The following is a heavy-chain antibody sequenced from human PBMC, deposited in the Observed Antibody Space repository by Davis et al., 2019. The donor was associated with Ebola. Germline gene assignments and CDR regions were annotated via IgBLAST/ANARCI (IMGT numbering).Heavy chain of an antibody. D-gene: IGHD6-25*01. V-gene: IGHV3-74*01. CDR1: GFTFSSYW. CDR3: ATLYSSAKDHAFDI. CDR2: INSDGSST. Sequence: GESLKISCAASGFTFSSYWMHWVRQAPGKGLVWVSRINSDGSSTSYADSVKGRFTISRDNSKNTLYLQMNSLRAKDTAVYYCATLYSSAKDHAFDIWGQGTMVTVSS. J-gene: IGHJ3*02.